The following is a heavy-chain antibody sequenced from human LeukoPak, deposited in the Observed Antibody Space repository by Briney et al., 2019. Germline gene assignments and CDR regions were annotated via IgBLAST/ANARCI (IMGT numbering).Heavy chain of an antibody. CDR3: ARDVALGDSGVDI. J-gene: IGHJ3*02. CDR1: GGTFSSYA. Sequence: ASVKVSCKASGGTFSSYAISWVRQAPGQGLEWMGGIIPIFGTANYAQKFQGRVTITADESTSTAYMELSSLRSDDTAVYYCARDVALGDSGVDIWGQGTMVTVSS. CDR2: IIPIFGTA. D-gene: IGHD3-16*01. V-gene: IGHV1-69*13.